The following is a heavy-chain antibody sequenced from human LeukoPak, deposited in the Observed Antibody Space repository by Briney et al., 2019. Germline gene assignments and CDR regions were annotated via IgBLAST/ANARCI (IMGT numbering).Heavy chain of an antibody. V-gene: IGHV4-39*07. D-gene: IGHD3-16*01. CDR2: IYYSGST. J-gene: IGHJ3*02. CDR3: ASYDGRDDAFDI. Sequence: SETLSLTCTVSGGSISSSSYYWGWIRQPPGKGLEWIGSIYYSGSTYYNPSLKSRVTISVDTSKNQFSLKLSSVTAADTAVYYCASYDGRDDAFDIWGQGTMVTVSS. CDR1: GGSISSSSYY.